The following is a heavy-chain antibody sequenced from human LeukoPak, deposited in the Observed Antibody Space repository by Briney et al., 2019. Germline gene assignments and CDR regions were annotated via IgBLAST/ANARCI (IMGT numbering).Heavy chain of an antibody. V-gene: IGHV4-31*03. D-gene: IGHD6-13*01. CDR1: GGSISSGGYY. Sequence: SETLSLTCTVSGGSISSGGYYWSWIRQHPGKGLEWIGYIYYSGSTYYNPSLKSRVTISVDTSKNQFSLKLSSVTAADTAVYYCARSRIAAAGRIGPFDYWGQGTLVTVSS. CDR3: ARSRIAAAGRIGPFDY. J-gene: IGHJ4*02. CDR2: IYYSGST.